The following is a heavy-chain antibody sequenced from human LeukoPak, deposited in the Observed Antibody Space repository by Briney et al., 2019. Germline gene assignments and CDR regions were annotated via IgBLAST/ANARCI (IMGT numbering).Heavy chain of an antibody. D-gene: IGHD3-10*01. V-gene: IGHV4-39*07. CDR1: GFTFSSYW. CDR3: ARGLYGSGSYYRWSFDY. J-gene: IGHJ4*02. Sequence: PGGSLRLSCAASGFTFSSYWMSWARQPPGKGLEWIGSIYYSGSTYYNPSLKSRVTISVDTSKNQFSLKLSSVTAADTAVYYCARGLYGSGSYYRWSFDYWGQGTLVTVSS. CDR2: IYYSGST.